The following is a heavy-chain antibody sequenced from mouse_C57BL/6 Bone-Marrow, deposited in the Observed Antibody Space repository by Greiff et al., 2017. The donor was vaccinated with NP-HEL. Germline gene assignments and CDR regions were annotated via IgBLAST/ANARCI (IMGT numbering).Heavy chain of an antibody. CDR1: GFTFSSYG. D-gene: IGHD2-4*01. Sequence: EVQGVESGGDLVKPGGSLKLSCAASGFTFSSYGMSWVRQTPDKRLEWVATISSGGSYTYYPDSLKGRFTISRDNATNTLYLQLSSLKSEDTAMYYCASPYDYDVAWFAYWGQGTLVTVSA. CDR3: ASPYDYDVAWFAY. CDR2: ISSGGSYT. J-gene: IGHJ3*01. V-gene: IGHV5-6*01.